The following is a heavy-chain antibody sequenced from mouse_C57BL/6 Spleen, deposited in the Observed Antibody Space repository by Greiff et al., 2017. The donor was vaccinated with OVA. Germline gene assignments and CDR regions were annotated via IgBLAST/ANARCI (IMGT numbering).Heavy chain of an antibody. D-gene: IGHD3-3*01. CDR3: AREGTGAMDY. J-gene: IGHJ4*01. Sequence: VKLMESGPELVKPGASVKISCKASGYAFSSSWMNWVKQRPGKGLEWIGRIYPGDGDTNYNGKFKGKATLTADKSSSTAYMQLSSLTSEDSAVYFCAREGTGAMDYWGQGTSVTVSS. V-gene: IGHV1-82*01. CDR2: IYPGDGDT. CDR1: GYAFSSSW.